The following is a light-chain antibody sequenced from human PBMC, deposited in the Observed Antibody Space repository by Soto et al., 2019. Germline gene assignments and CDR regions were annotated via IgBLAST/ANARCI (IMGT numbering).Light chain of an antibody. V-gene: IGKV3-20*01. CDR1: QSVSRTY. CDR3: QQYGRSGT. Sequence: EIVLTQSPGTLSLSPGERATLSCRASQSVSRTYLAWYQQQPVQPPRLIICATSSRATGIPDRCSGSGSGTDFPLTISRLEPEDFAVYYCQQYGRSGTFGQGTKVDIK. CDR2: ATS. J-gene: IGKJ1*01.